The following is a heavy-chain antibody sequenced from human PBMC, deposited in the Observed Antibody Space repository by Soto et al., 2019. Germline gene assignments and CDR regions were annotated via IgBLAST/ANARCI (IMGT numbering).Heavy chain of an antibody. CDR2: IIPIFGTA. CDR1: GGTFSSYA. CDR3: ARVYYSDSSGYLGGSYYFDY. D-gene: IGHD3-22*01. V-gene: IGHV1-69*06. Sequence: SVKVSCKASGGTFSSYAISWVRQAPGQGLEWMGGIIPIFGTANYAQKFQGRVTITADKSTSTAYMELSSLRSEDTAVYYCARVYYSDSSGYLGGSYYFDYWGQGTLVTVSS. J-gene: IGHJ4*02.